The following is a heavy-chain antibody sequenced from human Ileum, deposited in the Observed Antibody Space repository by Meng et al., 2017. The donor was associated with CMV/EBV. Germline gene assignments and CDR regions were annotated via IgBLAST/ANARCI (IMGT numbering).Heavy chain of an antibody. V-gene: IGHV4-34*01. J-gene: IGHJ4*02. CDR2: IDHTGST. D-gene: IGHD3-16*01. CDR3: ARGGGTPFRGVLPFDR. CDR1: GGSFSPYY. Sequence: QLHQPGAALLRPSEPLSPTGAVYGGSFSPYYWCGIRQSPGKGLEWIAEIDHTGSTNYNPSLRSRGTISIDTSSSRFSLNLTSATAADTAVYYCARGGGTPFRGVLPFDRWGQGTLVTVSS.